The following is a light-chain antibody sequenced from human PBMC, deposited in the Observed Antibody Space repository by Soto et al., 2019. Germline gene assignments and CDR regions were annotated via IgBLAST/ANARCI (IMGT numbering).Light chain of an antibody. J-gene: IGKJ5*01. V-gene: IGKV1-5*01. Sequence: DTQITQSPSTLSASIGDRVTITCRASQSISTWLAWYQHKPWKAPKLLIYAASTLENGVPTRFSGTGSETEFTLTVSSLQPDDSATYYCQQYNDYITFGQGTRLEIK. CDR3: QQYNDYIT. CDR2: AAS. CDR1: QSISTW.